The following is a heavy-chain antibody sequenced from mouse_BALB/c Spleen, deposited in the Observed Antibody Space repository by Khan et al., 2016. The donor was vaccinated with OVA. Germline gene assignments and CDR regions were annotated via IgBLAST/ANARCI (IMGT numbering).Heavy chain of an antibody. Sequence: QVQLQQSGAELVRPGSSVKISCKASGYSFSRSWMNWVKQRPGQGLEWIGQIYPGNGDTNYNGKFKGKATLTADKSSSPAYMQLSSLTSEDSAVYFGARWGGDGFTYGGHGTLVTVSA. J-gene: IGHJ3*01. CDR2: IYPGNGDT. V-gene: IGHV1-80*01. D-gene: IGHD2-13*01. CDR3: ARWGGDGFTY. CDR1: GYSFSRSW.